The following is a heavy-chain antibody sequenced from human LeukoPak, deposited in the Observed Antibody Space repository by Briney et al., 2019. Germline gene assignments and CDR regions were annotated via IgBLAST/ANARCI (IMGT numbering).Heavy chain of an antibody. CDR2: IYYSGST. D-gene: IGHD3-10*01. CDR1: GGSISSGDYY. CDR3: AIVGFYDGSGSYYFDY. J-gene: IGHJ4*02. V-gene: IGHV4-30-4*01. Sequence: PSETLSLTCTVSGGSISSGDYYWSWIRQPPGKGLEWIGYIYYSGSTYYNPSLKSRVTISVDTSRNQFSLRLSSVTAADTAVYYCAIVGFYDGSGSYYFDYWGQGTLVTVSS.